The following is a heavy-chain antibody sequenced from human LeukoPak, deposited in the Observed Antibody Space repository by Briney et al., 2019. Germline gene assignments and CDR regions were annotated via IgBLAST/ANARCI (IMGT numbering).Heavy chain of an antibody. Sequence: SVKVSCKASGGTFSSYAISWVRQAPGQGLEWMGRIIPIFGTANYAQKLQGRVTITTDESTSTAYMELSSLRSEDTAVYYCARDTPHIYYDSSGYYFDYWGQGTLVTVSS. V-gene: IGHV1-69*05. CDR1: GGTFSSYA. J-gene: IGHJ4*02. D-gene: IGHD3-22*01. CDR2: IIPIFGTA. CDR3: ARDTPHIYYDSSGYYFDY.